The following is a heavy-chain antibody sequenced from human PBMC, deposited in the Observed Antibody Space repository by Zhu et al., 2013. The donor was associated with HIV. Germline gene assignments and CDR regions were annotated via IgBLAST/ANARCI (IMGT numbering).Heavy chain of an antibody. V-gene: IGHV1-69*06. CDR1: GGTFSSYA. Sequence: QVQLVQSGAEVKKPGSSVKVSCKASGGTFSSYAISWVRQAPGQGLEWMGGIIPIFGTANYAQKFQGRVTITADKSTSTAYMELSSLRSEDTAVYYCASAYCGGDCYPPYYYYYGMDVWGQGTTVTVSS. CDR3: ASAYCGGDCYPPYYYYYGMDV. CDR2: IIPIFGTA. D-gene: IGHD2-21*02. J-gene: IGHJ6*02.